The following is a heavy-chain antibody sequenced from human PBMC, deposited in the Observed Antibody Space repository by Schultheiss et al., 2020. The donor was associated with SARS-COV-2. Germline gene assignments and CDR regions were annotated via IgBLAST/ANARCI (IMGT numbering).Heavy chain of an antibody. CDR1: GYTFTSYD. D-gene: IGHD3-16*02. J-gene: IGHJ4*02. V-gene: IGHV1-8*01. CDR3: ARENYDYIWGSYRYWVDY. Sequence: ASVKVSCKASGYTFTSYDINWVRQATGQGLEWMGWMNPNSGNTGYAQKFQGRFTMTEDTSISTAYMELSRLRSDDTAVYYCARENYDYIWGSYRYWVDYWGQGTLVTVSS. CDR2: MNPNSGNT.